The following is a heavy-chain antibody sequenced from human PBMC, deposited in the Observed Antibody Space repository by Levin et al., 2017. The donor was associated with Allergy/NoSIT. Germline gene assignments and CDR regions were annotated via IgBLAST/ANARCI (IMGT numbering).Heavy chain of an antibody. CDR2: IWYDGSNK. CDR1: GFTFSRYG. V-gene: IGHV3-33*01. CDR3: ARDLYHYLDY. J-gene: IGHJ4*02. Sequence: GGSLRLSCAASGFTFSRYGMHWVRQAPGKGLEWMAVIWYDGSNKYYADSVKGRFTISRDNSKNTLYLQMNSLRAEDTAVYYCARDLYHYLDYWGQGTLVTVSS.